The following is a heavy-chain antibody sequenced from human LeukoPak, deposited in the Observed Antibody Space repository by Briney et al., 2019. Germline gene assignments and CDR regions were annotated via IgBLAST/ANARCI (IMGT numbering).Heavy chain of an antibody. J-gene: IGHJ3*02. CDR2: INPNSGGT. D-gene: IGHD3-22*01. Sequence: GASVKVSRKASGYTFTGYYMHWVRQAPGQGPEWMGWINPNSGGTNYAQKFQGRVTMTRDTSISTAYMELSRLRSDDTAVYYCARDRTTEDSSGYYYNDAFDIWGQGTMVTVSS. CDR1: GYTFTGYY. CDR3: ARDRTTEDSSGYYYNDAFDI. V-gene: IGHV1-2*02.